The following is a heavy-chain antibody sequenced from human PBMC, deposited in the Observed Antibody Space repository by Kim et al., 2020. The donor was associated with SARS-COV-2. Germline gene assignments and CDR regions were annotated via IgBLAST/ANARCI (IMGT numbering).Heavy chain of an antibody. J-gene: IGHJ6*02. D-gene: IGHD6-6*01. CDR1: GFTFNTYG. V-gene: IGHV3-30*18. Sequence: GGSLRLSCAASGFTFNTYGMHWVRQAPGKGLEWVAVILYDGSSENYADSVRGRFTISRDNSKNTLYLQMNSLRGEDTAVYYCAKDLRIYNSPSGWFYYGMDAWGQGTTVTVSS. CDR2: ILYDGSSE. CDR3: AKDLRIYNSPSGWFYYGMDA.